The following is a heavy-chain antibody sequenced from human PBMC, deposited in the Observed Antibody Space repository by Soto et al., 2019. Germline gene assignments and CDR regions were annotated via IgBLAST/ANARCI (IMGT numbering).Heavy chain of an antibody. D-gene: IGHD3-10*01. CDR3: ARAGAALVRGSIGGFDY. J-gene: IGHJ4*02. CDR2: INHSGTV. Sequence: QVHLQQWGAGLLKPSETLSLTCAVNGGAFNGYYWTWIRQSPGKGLQWIGEINHSGTVDYNPSLKSRVTFSLDTSKKTFSLTLTSVTAADTAVYYCARAGAALVRGSIGGFDYWGQGTLVTVSS. V-gene: IGHV4-34*01. CDR1: GGAFNGYY.